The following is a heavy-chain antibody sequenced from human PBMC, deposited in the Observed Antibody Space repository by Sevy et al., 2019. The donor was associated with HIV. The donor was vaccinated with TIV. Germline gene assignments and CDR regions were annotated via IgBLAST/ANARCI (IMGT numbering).Heavy chain of an antibody. Sequence: GGSLRLSCAASGFRFEDYGMHWVRRAPGKGLEWVSGSGWNSGSVGYAVSVKGRFTISGDNAKNLLYLQMNSLTSEDTALYYCAKDLLPYGSGSYPLDYWGQGTVVTVSS. CDR3: AKDLLPYGSGSYPLDY. CDR1: GFRFEDYG. V-gene: IGHV3-9*01. D-gene: IGHD3-10*01. J-gene: IGHJ4*02. CDR2: SGWNSGSV.